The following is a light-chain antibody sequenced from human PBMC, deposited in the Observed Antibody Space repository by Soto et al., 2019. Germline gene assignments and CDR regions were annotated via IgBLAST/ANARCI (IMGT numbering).Light chain of an antibody. V-gene: IGKV4-1*01. CDR2: WAS. Sequence: DIVMTQSPDSLAVSLGERATINCTSGRSLFYSPHIKSYLAWYQQKVGQPPQMLIYWASTRESGVPDRCRGSGSGTDFTLTISSLQADDVAVYYCQQYYRAPRTFGQGTKV. J-gene: IGKJ2*01. CDR1: RSLFYSPHIKSY. CDR3: QQYYRAPRT.